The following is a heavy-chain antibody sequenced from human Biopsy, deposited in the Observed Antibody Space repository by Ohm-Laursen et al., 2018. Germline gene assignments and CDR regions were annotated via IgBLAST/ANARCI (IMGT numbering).Heavy chain of an antibody. Sequence: SSVKVSCKASGYTFTGYHVHWVRQVPGQGLEWMGLIIPMSRTPDYAQKFQGRVTFTADESTSTVHMELTSLTSDDTAVYYCASPNSGTYDVWGQGTTVTVSS. CDR3: ASPNSGTYDV. V-gene: IGHV1-69*01. CDR1: GYTFTGYH. CDR2: IIPMSRTP. J-gene: IGHJ6*02. D-gene: IGHD1-26*01.